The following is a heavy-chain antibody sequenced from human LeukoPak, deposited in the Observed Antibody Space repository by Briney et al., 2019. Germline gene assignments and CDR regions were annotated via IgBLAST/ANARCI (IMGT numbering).Heavy chain of an antibody. V-gene: IGHV2-5*02. CDR1: GFSLGTSGVG. Sequence: SGPTLVNPTQTLTLTCTFSGFSLGTSGVGVGWIRQPPGKALEWLALIYWDDDKRYSPSLKSRLTITRDTSKNQVVLTMTNMDPVDTATYYCAHRNTAMVTDHFDFWGQGTLVTVSS. J-gene: IGHJ4*02. CDR2: IYWDDDK. D-gene: IGHD5-18*01. CDR3: AHRNTAMVTDHFDF.